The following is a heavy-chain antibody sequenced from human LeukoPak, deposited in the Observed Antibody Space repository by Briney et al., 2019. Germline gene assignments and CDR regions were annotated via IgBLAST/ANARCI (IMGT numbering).Heavy chain of an antibody. V-gene: IGHV1-3*01. Sequence: GASVKVSCKASRYPVTIYAMHWVRQAPGQRLEWMGWIHVGNGNTEYSQKFQGRVTITRDTPATTTYMELSSLRSEDTAVYYCARVDGSGPNAPNDCWGQGSLVTVSS. CDR2: IHVGNGNT. CDR3: ARVDGSGPNAPNDC. CDR1: RYPVTIYA. J-gene: IGHJ4*02. D-gene: IGHD3-10*01.